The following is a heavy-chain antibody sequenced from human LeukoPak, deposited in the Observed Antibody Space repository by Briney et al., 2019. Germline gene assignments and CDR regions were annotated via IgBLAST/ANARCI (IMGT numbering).Heavy chain of an antibody. Sequence: SVKVSCKASGGTFSSYAISWVRQAPGQGLEWMGGIIPIFGTANYAQKFQGRVTITTDESTSTAYMELSSLRSEDTAVYYCARVNSRYDSSGGYFDYWGQGTLVTVSS. D-gene: IGHD3-22*01. V-gene: IGHV1-69*05. CDR1: GGTFSSYA. J-gene: IGHJ4*02. CDR3: ARVNSRYDSSGGYFDY. CDR2: IIPIFGTA.